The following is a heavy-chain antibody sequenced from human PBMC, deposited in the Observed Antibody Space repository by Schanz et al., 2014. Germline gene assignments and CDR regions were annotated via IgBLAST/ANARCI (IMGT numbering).Heavy chain of an antibody. J-gene: IGHJ4*02. CDR3: ARAAYGGYTSTPLRY. D-gene: IGHD5-12*01. V-gene: IGHV1-46*01. Sequence: QVQLVQSGAEVKKPGASVKVSCKASGYTFISYFIHWVRQAPGQGLEWMGIINPTGGSTSYAQRFQGRVTVTRDTSTSTVYMALSSLRSEDTAVYYCARAAYGGYTSTPLRYWGQGTLVTVSS. CDR1: GYTFISYF. CDR2: INPTGGST.